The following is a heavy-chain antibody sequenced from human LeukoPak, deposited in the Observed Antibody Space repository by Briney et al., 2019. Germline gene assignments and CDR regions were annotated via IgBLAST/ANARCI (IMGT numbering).Heavy chain of an antibody. J-gene: IGHJ4*02. Sequence: GGSLRLSCAASGFTFSSYGMHWVRQAPGKGLEWVAVIWYDGSNKYYADSVKGRFTISRDNSKNTLYLQMNSLRAEDTAVYYCARETPGIAAVGYWGQGTLVTVSS. D-gene: IGHD6-13*01. CDR2: IWYDGSNK. V-gene: IGHV3-33*01. CDR3: ARETPGIAAVGY. CDR1: GFTFSSYG.